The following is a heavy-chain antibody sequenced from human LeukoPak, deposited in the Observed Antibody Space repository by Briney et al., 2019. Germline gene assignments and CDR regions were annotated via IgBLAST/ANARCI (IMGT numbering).Heavy chain of an antibody. V-gene: IGHV1-2*02. Sequence: ASVKVSCKASGYTFTGYYMHWVRQAPGQGLEWMGWINPNSGGTNYAQKFQGRVTMTRDTSISTAYMELSRLRSDDTAVYYCAKGMVRGINNGAFDIWGQGTMVTVSS. CDR2: INPNSGGT. D-gene: IGHD3-10*01. J-gene: IGHJ3*02. CDR1: GYTFTGYY. CDR3: AKGMVRGINNGAFDI.